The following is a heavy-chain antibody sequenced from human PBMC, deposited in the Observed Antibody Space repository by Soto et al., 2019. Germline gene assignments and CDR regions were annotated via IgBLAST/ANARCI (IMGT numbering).Heavy chain of an antibody. J-gene: IGHJ4*02. CDR3: ARHALLTGFDY. V-gene: IGHV4-39*01. D-gene: IGHD7-27*01. CDR1: GGSIISSSYY. CDR2: IYYSGST. Sequence: SETLSLTCTVSGGSIISSSYYWFWIRQPPGKGLELIGSIYYSGSTYYNPSLKSRVTISVDTSKNQFSLKLSSVTAADTAVYYCARHALLTGFDYWGQGTLVTVSS.